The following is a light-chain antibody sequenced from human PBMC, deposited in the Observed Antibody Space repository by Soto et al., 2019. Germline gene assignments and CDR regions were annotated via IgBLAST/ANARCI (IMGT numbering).Light chain of an antibody. V-gene: IGKV3-15*01. CDR3: QQYNKWPLT. CDR1: QSVAGN. Sequence: EILMTQSPATLSPSAGERATISCRASQSVAGNVAWYQQSPGQAPRLLIYGASFLATGVPSRFSGGGSGTDFTLTISSLQPEDFVTYYCQQYNKWPLTFGRGTKVDNK. CDR2: GAS. J-gene: IGKJ4*01.